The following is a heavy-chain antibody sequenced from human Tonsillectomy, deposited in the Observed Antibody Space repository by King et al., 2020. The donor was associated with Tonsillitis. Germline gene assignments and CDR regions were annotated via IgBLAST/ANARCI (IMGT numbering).Heavy chain of an antibody. D-gene: IGHD3-3*01. CDR2: ISGSGDST. Sequence: VQLVQSGGGLVQPGGSLRLSCAASGFTFSSYAMSWVRQAPGKGLEWVSGISGSGDSTYYADSVKGRFTISRDNSKNTQYLQMNSLRAEDTAVYYCAKVFTYYDFWSGYFDYWGQGTLVTVSS. CDR3: AKVFTYYDFWSGYFDY. V-gene: IGHV3-23*04. CDR1: GFTFSSYA. J-gene: IGHJ4*02.